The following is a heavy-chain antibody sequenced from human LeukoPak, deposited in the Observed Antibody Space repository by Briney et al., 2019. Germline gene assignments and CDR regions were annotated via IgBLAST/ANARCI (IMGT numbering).Heavy chain of an antibody. Sequence: ASVKVSCKASGYTFTSYAMHWVRQAPGQRLEWMGWINAGNGNTKYSQKFQGRVTITADESTSTAYMELSSLRSEDTAVYYCASPVSYDFWSGFTSFDYWGQGTLVTVSS. V-gene: IGHV1-3*01. CDR2: INAGNGNT. D-gene: IGHD3-3*01. CDR3: ASPVSYDFWSGFTSFDY. CDR1: GYTFTSYA. J-gene: IGHJ4*02.